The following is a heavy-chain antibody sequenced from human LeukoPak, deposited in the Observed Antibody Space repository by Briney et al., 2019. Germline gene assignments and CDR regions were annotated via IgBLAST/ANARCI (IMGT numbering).Heavy chain of an antibody. Sequence: GGSLRLSCAASGFTFSNYYMHWVRQAPGKGLEWVAVISYDGSNKYYADSVKGRFTISRDNSKNTLYLQMNSLRAEDTAVYYCAKEYCGGDCYSFFDYWGQGTLVTVSS. V-gene: IGHV3-30*18. J-gene: IGHJ4*02. D-gene: IGHD2-21*02. CDR3: AKEYCGGDCYSFFDY. CDR1: GFTFSNYY. CDR2: ISYDGSNK.